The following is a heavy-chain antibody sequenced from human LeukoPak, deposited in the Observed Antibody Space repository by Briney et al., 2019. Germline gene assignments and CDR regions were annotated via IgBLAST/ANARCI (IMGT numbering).Heavy chain of an antibody. Sequence: SETLSLTCTVSGGSISSYYWSWIRQPPGKGLEWIGYIYYSGSTNYNPSLKSRVTISVDTSKNQFSLKLSSVTAADTAVYYCASQYSSSWPTEDYWGQGTLVTVSS. J-gene: IGHJ4*02. CDR1: GGSISSYY. D-gene: IGHD6-13*01. CDR3: ASQYSSSWPTEDY. V-gene: IGHV4-59*12. CDR2: IYYSGST.